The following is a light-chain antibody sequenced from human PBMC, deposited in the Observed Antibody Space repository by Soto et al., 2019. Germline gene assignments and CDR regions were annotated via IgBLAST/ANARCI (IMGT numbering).Light chain of an antibody. CDR3: KAADSSSRGAGV. J-gene: IGLJ3*02. Sequence: QSVLTQPPSVSGTPGQRVTISCSGSLSNIGGGSEVQWYQQLAGTATILLISSHNNRPSGVLDRFFGCNSGASAALTIIGGQADDDAEYYCKAADSSSRGAGVFGGGTKVTVL. V-gene: IGLV1-40*01. CDR2: SHN. CDR1: LSNIGGGSE.